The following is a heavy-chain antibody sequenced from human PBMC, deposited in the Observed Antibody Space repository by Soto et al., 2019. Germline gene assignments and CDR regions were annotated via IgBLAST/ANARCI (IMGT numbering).Heavy chain of an antibody. Sequence: GGSLRLSCAASGFTFSSYGMHWVRQAPGKGLEWVAVISYDGSNKYYADSVKGRFTISRDNSKNTLYLQMNSLRAEDTAVYYCAKDRMNYYMDVWGKGTTVTVSS. CDR2: ISYDGSNK. CDR1: GFTFSSYG. CDR3: AKDRMNYYMDV. V-gene: IGHV3-30*18. J-gene: IGHJ6*03.